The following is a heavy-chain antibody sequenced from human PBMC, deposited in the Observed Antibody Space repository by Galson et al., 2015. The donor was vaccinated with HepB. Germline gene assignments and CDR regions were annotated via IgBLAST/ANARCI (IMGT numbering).Heavy chain of an antibody. CDR3: VRDRADGYFDWFPAH. CDR2: IYNDANT. Sequence: SLRLSCAVSGFTVSYNYMSWVRQAPGKGLEWVSIIYNDANTNYADTVKGRFTVSRHNSMNTMYLQMNSLRTEDTAVYFCVRDRADGYFDWFPAHWGQGTLVTVSS. J-gene: IGHJ4*02. CDR1: GFTVSYNY. V-gene: IGHV3-53*04. D-gene: IGHD3-9*01.